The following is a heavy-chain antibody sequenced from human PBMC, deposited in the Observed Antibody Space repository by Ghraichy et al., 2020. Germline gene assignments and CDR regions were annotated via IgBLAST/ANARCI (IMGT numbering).Heavy chain of an antibody. J-gene: IGHJ4*02. V-gene: IGHV3-74*01. CDR1: GFTFSTYW. Sequence: GGSLRLSCAASGFTFSTYWMHWVRQAPGKGLVWVSRINNDGSNTAYADSVKGRFTISRDNAKNTLYLQMNSLRAEDTAVYYCVAYDSSSYYYGGLDYWGQGTLVTVSS. D-gene: IGHD3-22*01. CDR3: VAYDSSSYYYGGLDY. CDR2: INNDGSNT.